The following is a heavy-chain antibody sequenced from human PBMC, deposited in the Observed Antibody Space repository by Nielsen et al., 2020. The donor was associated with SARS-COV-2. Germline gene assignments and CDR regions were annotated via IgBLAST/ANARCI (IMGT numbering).Heavy chain of an antibody. CDR2: ISGSGGST. J-gene: IGHJ4*02. CDR1: RFPFSGYS. Sequence: GESLKISCAASRFPFSGYSMNWVRQAPGKGLEWVSAISGSGGSTYYADSVKGRFTISRDNSKNTLYLQMNSLRAEDTAVYYCAKDESGIRYDFWSGYYRFDYWGQGTLVTVSS. V-gene: IGHV3-23*01. D-gene: IGHD3-3*01. CDR3: AKDESGIRYDFWSGYYRFDY.